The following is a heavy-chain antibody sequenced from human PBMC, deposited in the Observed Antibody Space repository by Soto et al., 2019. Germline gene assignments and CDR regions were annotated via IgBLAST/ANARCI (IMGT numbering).Heavy chain of an antibody. Sequence: ASVKVSCKASGYTFTSYAMHWVRQAPGQRLEWMGWINAGNGNTKYSQKFQGRVTITRDTSASTAYMELSSLRSGDTAVYYCAREGYSSSWFDGMDVWGQGTTVTVSS. CDR3: AREGYSSSWFDGMDV. CDR1: GYTFTSYA. D-gene: IGHD6-13*01. CDR2: INAGNGNT. J-gene: IGHJ6*02. V-gene: IGHV1-3*01.